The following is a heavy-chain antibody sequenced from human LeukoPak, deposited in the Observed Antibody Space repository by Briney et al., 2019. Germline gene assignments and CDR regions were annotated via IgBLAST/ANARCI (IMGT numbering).Heavy chain of an antibody. Sequence: GGSLRLSCAASGYTFDDYAMHWVRKAPGKGLEWVSGISWNSDYIGYANSMKGRFTISRDNAKKSLYLEMNSLRAEDTALYYCARGRSGSGSYPDYWGQGTLVTVSS. D-gene: IGHD3-10*01. J-gene: IGHJ4*02. CDR2: ISWNSDYI. CDR3: ARGRSGSGSYPDY. CDR1: GYTFDDYA. V-gene: IGHV3-9*01.